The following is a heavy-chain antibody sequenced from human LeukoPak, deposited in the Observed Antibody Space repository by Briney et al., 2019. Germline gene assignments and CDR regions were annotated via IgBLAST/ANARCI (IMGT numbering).Heavy chain of an antibody. V-gene: IGHV4-61*01. CDR1: GRSVSSPNSY. CDR2: VYYIGTT. D-gene: IGHD6-6*01. Sequence: PSETLSLTCTVSGRSVSSPNSYWSWIRQPPGKGLEWIGNVYYIGTTSYNSSLKSRVTISVDTSKNQFSLEVTSMTAADTAVYYCARNTSSSPWFDPWGQGTLVAVSS. J-gene: IGHJ5*02. CDR3: ARNTSSSPWFDP.